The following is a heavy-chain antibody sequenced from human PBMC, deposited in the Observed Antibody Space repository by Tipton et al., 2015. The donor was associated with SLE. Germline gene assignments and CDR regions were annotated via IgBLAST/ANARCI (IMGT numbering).Heavy chain of an antibody. Sequence: QVQLVQSGAEVKKPGASVKVSCKASGYTFTGYYMHWVRQAPGQGLEWMGWISAYNGNTNYAQKLQGRVTMTTDTSTSTAYTELRSLRPEDTALYYCAKANYDILTGYSRGFDSWGQGTLVTVSS. V-gene: IGHV1-18*04. CDR2: ISAYNGNT. D-gene: IGHD3-9*01. CDR1: GYTFTGYY. CDR3: AKANYDILTGYSRGFDS. J-gene: IGHJ4*02.